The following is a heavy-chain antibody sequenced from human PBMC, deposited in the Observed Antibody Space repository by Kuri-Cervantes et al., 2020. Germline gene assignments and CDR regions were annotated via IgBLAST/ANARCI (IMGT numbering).Heavy chain of an antibody. Sequence: ASVKVSCKASGYTFTGYYMHWVRQAPGQGLEWMGWINPNSGGTNYAQKFQGRVTMTRDTSISTAYMELSRLRSDDTAVYYCVKWVPLRDGSAVADYWGQGTLVTVSS. CDR3: VKWVPLRDGSAVADY. V-gene: IGHV1-2*02. D-gene: IGHD2-21*01. J-gene: IGHJ4*02. CDR1: GYTFTGYY. CDR2: INPNSGGT.